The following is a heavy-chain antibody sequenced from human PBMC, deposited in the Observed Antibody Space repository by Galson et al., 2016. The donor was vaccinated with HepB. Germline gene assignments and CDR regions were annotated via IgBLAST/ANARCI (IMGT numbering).Heavy chain of an antibody. CDR3: ARSYSTSLYIYLDY. V-gene: IGHV4-61*05. D-gene: IGHD6-13*01. CDR2: IYHSGNT. J-gene: IGHJ4*02. CDR1: GGSITNFNYF. Sequence: SETLSLTCTVSGGSITNFNYFWGWVRQSPGKGLEWIGEIYHSGNTNYNPSLKSRVTISLDKSKNQFSLKLSSVTAADTAVYYCARSYSTSLYIYLDYWGQGTLVTVSS.